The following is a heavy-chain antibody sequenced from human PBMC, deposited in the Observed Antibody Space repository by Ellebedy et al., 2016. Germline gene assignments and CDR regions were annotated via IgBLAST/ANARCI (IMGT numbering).Heavy chain of an antibody. CDR2: ISYDGGNK. Sequence: GGSLRLSCAASGFTFSSYVMHWVRQAPGKGLEWVADISYDGGNKYYADSVKGRFTISSDNSNNTLSLQMDSLRPEDTAVYYCARHMDGVVVVTAPMTYWGQGTLVTVSS. CDR3: ARHMDGVVVVTAPMTY. D-gene: IGHD2-21*02. V-gene: IGHV3-30*03. CDR1: GFTFSSYV. J-gene: IGHJ4*02.